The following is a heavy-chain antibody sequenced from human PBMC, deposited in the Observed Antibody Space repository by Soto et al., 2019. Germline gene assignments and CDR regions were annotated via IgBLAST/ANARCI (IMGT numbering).Heavy chain of an antibody. CDR1: GGTFSSYT. J-gene: IGHJ4*02. CDR3: ARGDGGSGGDSGFDF. D-gene: IGHD3-10*01. V-gene: IGHV1-69*02. Sequence: QVQLVQSGAEVKKPGSSVKVSCKVSGGTFSSYTFTWVRQAPGQGPEWVGRIIPMIGVANYAQKFKGRVTITADKSTCPAYMELSSLGADFTAGYYCARGDGGSGGDSGFDFWGQGTLVTVSS. CDR2: IIPMIGVA.